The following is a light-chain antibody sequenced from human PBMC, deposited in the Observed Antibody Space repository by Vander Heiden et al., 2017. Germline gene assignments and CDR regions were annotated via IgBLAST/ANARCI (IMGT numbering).Light chain of an antibody. J-gene: IGKJ4*01. Sequence: DIQMTQSPSSLSASVGDRVTITCRASQSISSHLNWYQQKPGKAPKLLIYAASSLQSGVPSRFSGSGSGTDFTLTISSLQPEDFATYYCQQSYRNPLTCGGGTKVEIK. CDR2: AAS. CDR3: QQSYRNPLT. V-gene: IGKV1-39*01. CDR1: QSISSH.